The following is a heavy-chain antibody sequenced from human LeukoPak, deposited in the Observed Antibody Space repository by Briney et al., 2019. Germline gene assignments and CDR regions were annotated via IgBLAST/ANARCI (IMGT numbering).Heavy chain of an antibody. CDR3: AKGYNILTGVIDY. J-gene: IGHJ4*02. V-gene: IGHV3-23*01. CDR1: GFTFSSYV. Sequence: PGGSLRLSCAASGFTFSSYVMSWVRQAPGKGLEWVSAISGSGGSTYYADSVKGWFTISRDNSKSTLYLQMNSLRAEDTAIYYCAKGYNILTGVIDYWGQGTLVTVSS. D-gene: IGHD3-9*01. CDR2: ISGSGGST.